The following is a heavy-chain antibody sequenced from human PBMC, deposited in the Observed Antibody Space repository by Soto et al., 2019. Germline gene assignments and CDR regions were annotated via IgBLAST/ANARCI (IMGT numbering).Heavy chain of an antibody. CDR2: VYRTAIP. CDR1: GYSINSDYY. V-gene: IGHV4-38-2*01. CDR3: ARRGRLRERYLDP. D-gene: IGHD2-15*01. Sequence: SETLSLTCHVSGYSINSDYYWAWIRQPPGKGLEWIGSVYRTAIPLYNPSLKSRVSISVDMSKNQFSLNLTSVTAADTAVYYCARRGRLRERYLDPWGQGTRVTVYS. J-gene: IGHJ5*02.